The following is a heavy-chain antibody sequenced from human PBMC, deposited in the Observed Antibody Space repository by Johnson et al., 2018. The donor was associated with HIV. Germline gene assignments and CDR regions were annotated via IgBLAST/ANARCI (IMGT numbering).Heavy chain of an antibody. J-gene: IGHJ3*02. CDR3: ARGDTMIVVVDNAFDI. CDR2: IKQDGSEK. D-gene: IGHD3-22*01. V-gene: IGHV3-52*01. Sequence: LEWVANIKQDGSEKYYVDSVKGRLTISRDNAKNSLYLQVNSLRAEDMTVYYCARGDTMIVVVDNAFDIWGQGTMVTVSS.